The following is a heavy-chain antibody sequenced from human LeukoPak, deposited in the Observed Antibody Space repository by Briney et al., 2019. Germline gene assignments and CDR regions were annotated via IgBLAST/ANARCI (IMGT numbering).Heavy chain of an antibody. CDR3: ARADGGYYYYYMDV. CDR2: ISPYKDTP. CDR1: GYTFNGYG. J-gene: IGHJ6*03. D-gene: IGHD3-10*01. V-gene: IGHV1-18*01. Sequence: ASVKVSCKASGYTFNGYGINGVRQAPGHGLEWRGWISPYKDTPYYTQQVQGRVTLTIDTSTSTAHMELRSLGSDDTAVYYCARADGGYYYYYMDVWGKGTTVTVSS.